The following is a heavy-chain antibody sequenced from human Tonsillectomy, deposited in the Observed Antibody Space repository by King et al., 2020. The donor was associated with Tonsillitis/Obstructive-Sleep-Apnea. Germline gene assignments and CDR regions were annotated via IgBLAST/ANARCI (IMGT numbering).Heavy chain of an antibody. CDR1: GYTFTSYG. CDR2: ISAYNGNT. V-gene: IGHV1-18*01. J-gene: IGHJ6*03. CDR3: ARVTPYCSSTSCYMDYYYYYMDV. D-gene: IGHD2-2*02. Sequence: VQLVQSGAEVKKPGASVKVSCKASGYTFTSYGISWVRQAPGQGLEWMGWISAYNGNTNYAQKLQGRVTMTTDTSTSTAYMELRSLRSDDTAVYYCARVTPYCSSTSCYMDYYYYYMDVWGKGTTVTVSS.